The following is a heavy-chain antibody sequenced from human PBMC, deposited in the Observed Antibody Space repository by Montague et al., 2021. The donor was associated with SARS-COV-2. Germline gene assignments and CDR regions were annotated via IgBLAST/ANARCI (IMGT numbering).Heavy chain of an antibody. D-gene: IGHD3-3*01. Sequence: SETLSLTCAVYDGSFSGYYWSWIRQPPGKGLEWIREINHSGSTNYNPSLKSRVTISVDTSKNQFSLKLNSVSAADTAVYYCARGQVTIFGVLIMLPAAGALDIWGQGTMVTVSS. J-gene: IGHJ3*02. CDR3: ARGQVTIFGVLIMLPAAGALDI. CDR2: INHSGST. V-gene: IGHV4-34*01. CDR1: DGSFSGYY.